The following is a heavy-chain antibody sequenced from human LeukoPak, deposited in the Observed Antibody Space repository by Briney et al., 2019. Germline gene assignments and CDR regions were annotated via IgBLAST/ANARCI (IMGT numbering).Heavy chain of an antibody. CDR3: ARRQGTTLSFDY. J-gene: IGHJ4*02. Sequence: ASVKVSCKASGYTFNTYGFSWVRQAPGQGLEWMGWINAYNGNTNYAQKLQGRVTMTTGTSTSTAYMVLRSLRSDDTAVYYCARRQGTTLSFDYWGQGTLVTVSS. CDR2: INAYNGNT. D-gene: IGHD1-1*01. CDR1: GYTFNTYG. V-gene: IGHV1-18*01.